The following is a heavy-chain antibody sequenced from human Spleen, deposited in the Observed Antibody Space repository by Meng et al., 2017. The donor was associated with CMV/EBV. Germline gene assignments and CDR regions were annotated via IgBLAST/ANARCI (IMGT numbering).Heavy chain of an antibody. Sequence: ASVKVSCKASGYTFSTYDINWVRQAAGQGLEWMGWMNPNSGNTGYAQKFQGRVTITRNTSISTAYMELNSLRAEDTAIYYCAKSFICTNGVCSQDWFDPWGQGTLVTVSS. J-gene: IGHJ5*02. V-gene: IGHV1-8*03. CDR2: MNPNSGNT. CDR1: GYTFSTYD. D-gene: IGHD2-8*01. CDR3: AKSFICTNGVCSQDWFDP.